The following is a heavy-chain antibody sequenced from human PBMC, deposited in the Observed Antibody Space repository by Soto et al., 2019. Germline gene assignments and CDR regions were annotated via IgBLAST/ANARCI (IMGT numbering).Heavy chain of an antibody. Sequence: EVQLLESGGGLVQPGGSLRLSCAASGFTFSSYAMNWVRQGPGKGLEWVSGISGGGGSTYYADSVEGRFTISRDNSKKTLYLQMSSLRAEDTAVYYCAKDSHDYVWGSYRRYYFDYWGQGTLVTASS. CDR1: GFTFSSYA. J-gene: IGHJ4*02. V-gene: IGHV3-23*01. D-gene: IGHD3-16*02. CDR3: AKDSHDYVWGSYRRYYFDY. CDR2: ISGGGGST.